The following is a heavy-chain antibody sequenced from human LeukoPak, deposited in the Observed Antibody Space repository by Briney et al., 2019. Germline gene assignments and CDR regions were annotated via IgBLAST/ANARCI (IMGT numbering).Heavy chain of an antibody. CDR3: ARDYGIYRLTWCFDL. CDR2: ISYEGNST. J-gene: IGHJ5*02. V-gene: IGHV3-30*03. Sequence: PGRSLRLSCAASGFIFRIYGMHWVRQAPGKGLEWVALISYEGNSTYYADSVKGRFTISRDNSKNVLYLQMNSLRVEDTAVYYCARDYGIYRLTWCFDLWGQGTLVTVSA. D-gene: IGHD2-8*02. CDR1: GFIFRIYG.